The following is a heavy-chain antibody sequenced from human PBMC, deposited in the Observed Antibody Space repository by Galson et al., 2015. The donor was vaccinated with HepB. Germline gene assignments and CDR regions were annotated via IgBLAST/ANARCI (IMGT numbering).Heavy chain of an antibody. CDR3: ARGHSEPSLGYCDSTHCYNWFDP. D-gene: IGHD2-15*01. V-gene: IGHV1-18*04. CDR1: GYTFSNYG. Sequence: SVKVSCKASGYTFSNYGLSWVRQAPGQGLEWMGWISVYNGNTLYAQKFQGRVSMATDTSTSTAYMELRSLRSDDTAVHYCARGHSEPSLGYCDSTHCYNWFDPWGQGTLVTVSS. CDR2: ISVYNGNT. J-gene: IGHJ5*02.